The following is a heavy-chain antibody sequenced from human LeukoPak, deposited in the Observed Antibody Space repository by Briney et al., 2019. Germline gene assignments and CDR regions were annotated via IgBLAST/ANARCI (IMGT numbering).Heavy chain of an antibody. D-gene: IGHD3-10*01. CDR2: IYHSGST. J-gene: IGHJ3*02. CDR3: ARLRTIPRYYYGSGRNKAFDI. CDR1: GYSISSGYY. Sequence: SETLSLTCTVSGYSISSGYYWGWIRQPPGKGLEWIGSIYHSGSTYYNPSLKSRVTISVDTSKNQVSLKLSSVTAADTAVYYCARLRTIPRYYYGSGRNKAFDIWGQGTMVTVSS. V-gene: IGHV4-38-2*02.